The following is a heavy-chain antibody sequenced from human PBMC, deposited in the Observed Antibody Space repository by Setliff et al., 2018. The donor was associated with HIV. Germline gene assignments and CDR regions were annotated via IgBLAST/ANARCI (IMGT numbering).Heavy chain of an antibody. CDR2: ISGSGGRT. J-gene: IGHJ5*02. D-gene: IGHD1-7*01. V-gene: IGHV3-23*01. CDR3: AKDRRGITGTKSCAWFDP. CDR1: GFTFTNYA. Sequence: GGSLRLSCAAPGFTFTNYAMSWVRQAPGKGLEWVSTISGSGGRTYYADSVKGRFTISRDNSKNTLYLQMNSLRAEDAAVYYCAKDRRGITGTKSCAWFDPWGQGTLVTVSS.